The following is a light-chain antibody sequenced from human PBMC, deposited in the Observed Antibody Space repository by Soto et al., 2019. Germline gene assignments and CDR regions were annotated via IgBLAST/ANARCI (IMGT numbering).Light chain of an antibody. CDR3: AAWDDSLNAVV. V-gene: IGLV1-44*01. CDR2: SNN. Sequence: QAVVTQPPSASGTPGQRVTISCSGSSSNVGRNTVNWYQQLPGTAPKLLIYSNNQRPSGVPDRFSGSKSGTSASLVISGLQSEDEADYYCAAWDDSLNAVVFGGGTKLTVL. J-gene: IGLJ2*01. CDR1: SSNVGRNT.